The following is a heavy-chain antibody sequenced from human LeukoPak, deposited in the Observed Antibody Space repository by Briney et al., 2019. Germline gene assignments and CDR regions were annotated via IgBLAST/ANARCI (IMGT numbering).Heavy chain of an antibody. CDR1: GFTVSSNY. Sequence: GGSLRLSCAASGFTVSSNYMSWVRQAPGKGLEWVSVIYSGGSTYYADSVKGRFTISRDNSKNTLYLQMNSLRAEDTAVYYCARDKGDFTPFYYYYYMDVWGKGTTVTVSS. CDR3: ARDKGDFTPFYYYYYMDV. V-gene: IGHV3-66*02. D-gene: IGHD3-3*01. CDR2: IYSGGST. J-gene: IGHJ6*03.